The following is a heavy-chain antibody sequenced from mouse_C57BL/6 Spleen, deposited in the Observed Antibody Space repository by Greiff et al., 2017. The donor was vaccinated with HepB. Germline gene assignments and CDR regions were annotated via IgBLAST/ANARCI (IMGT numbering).Heavy chain of an antibody. CDR2: IHPSDSDT. J-gene: IGHJ4*01. CDR3: AIPPYYGSSPYAMDY. Sequence: QVQLQQPGAELVKPGASVKVSCKASGYTFTSYWMHWVKQRPGQGLEWIGRIHPSDSDTNYNQKFKGKATLTVDKSSSTAYMQLSSLTSADSAVYYCAIPPYYGSSPYAMDYWGQGTSVTVSS. V-gene: IGHV1-74*01. CDR1: GYTFTSYW. D-gene: IGHD1-1*01.